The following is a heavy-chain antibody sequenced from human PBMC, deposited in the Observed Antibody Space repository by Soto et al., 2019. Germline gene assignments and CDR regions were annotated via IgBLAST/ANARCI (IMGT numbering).Heavy chain of an antibody. CDR1: GFTFDAYG. CDR3: ARIQLDTIMALDY. D-gene: IGHD1-1*01. V-gene: IGHV3-33*01. J-gene: IGHJ4*02. Sequence: QVQLVESGGGVVQPGGSLRLSCAASGFTFDAYGFHWVRQAPGKGLEWVAVVWSNGNLKYYADSVKGRFTISRDSSKSALNLQMNCLRADDTDVYYCARIQLDTIMALDYWGQGTLVTVSS. CDR2: VWSNGNLK.